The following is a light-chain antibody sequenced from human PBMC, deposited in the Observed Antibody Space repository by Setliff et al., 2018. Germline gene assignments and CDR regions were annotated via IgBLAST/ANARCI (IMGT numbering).Light chain of an antibody. J-gene: IGLJ1*01. Sequence: QSALTQPASVSGSPGQSITISCTGTSSDVGGFNFVSWYQQHPGKAPKLIIYEVSKRPSGVPDRFSGSKSGNTASLTVSGLQAEDEADYYCSSYAGNYIYVFGSGTKV. CDR2: EVS. CDR1: SSDVGGFNF. CDR3: SSYAGNYIYV. V-gene: IGLV2-8*01.